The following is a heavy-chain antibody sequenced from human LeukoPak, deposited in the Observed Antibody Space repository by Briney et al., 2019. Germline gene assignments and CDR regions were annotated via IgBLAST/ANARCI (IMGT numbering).Heavy chain of an antibody. J-gene: IGHJ4*02. CDR3: ARDQGVTASNFDY. Sequence: GGSLRLSCAASGFTFSSYSMNWVRQAPGKGLEWGSSISSSSSYIYYADSVKGRFTISRDNAKNSLYLQMNSLRAEDTAVYYCARDQGVTASNFDYWGQGTLVTVSS. V-gene: IGHV3-21*01. CDR1: GFTFSSYS. D-gene: IGHD2-21*02. CDR2: ISSSSSYI.